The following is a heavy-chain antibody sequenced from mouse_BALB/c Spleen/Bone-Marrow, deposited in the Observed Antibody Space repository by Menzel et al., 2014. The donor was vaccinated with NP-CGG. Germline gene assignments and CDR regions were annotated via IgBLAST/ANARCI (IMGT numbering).Heavy chain of an antibody. V-gene: IGHV5-6-3*01. CDR2: INSNGGST. D-gene: IGHD2-3*01. CDR3: ARERDGYFRDAMDY. Sequence: EVMLVESGGGLVQPGGSLKLSCAASGFTFSSYGMSWVRQTPDKRLELVATINSNGGSTYYPGSVKGRFTISRDNAKNTLYLQMSSLKSEDTAMYYCARERDGYFRDAMDYWGQGTSVTVSS. CDR1: GFTFSSYG. J-gene: IGHJ4*01.